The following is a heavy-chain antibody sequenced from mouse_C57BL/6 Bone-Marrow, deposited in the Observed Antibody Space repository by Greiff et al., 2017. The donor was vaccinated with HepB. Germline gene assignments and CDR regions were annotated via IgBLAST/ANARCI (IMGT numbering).Heavy chain of an antibody. Sequence: EVHLVESGGGLVQSGRSLRLSCATSGFTFSDFYMEWVRQAPGKGLEWIAASRNKANDYTTEYSASVKGRFIVSRDTSQSILYLQMNALRAEDTAIYYCARGSLDYGSSYWYFDVWGTGTTVTVSS. V-gene: IGHV7-1*01. CDR1: GFTFSDFY. CDR2: SRNKANDYTT. D-gene: IGHD1-1*01. CDR3: ARGSLDYGSSYWYFDV. J-gene: IGHJ1*03.